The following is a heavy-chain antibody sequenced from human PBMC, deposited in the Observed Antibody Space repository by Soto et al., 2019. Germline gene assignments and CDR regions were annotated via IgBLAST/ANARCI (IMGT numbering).Heavy chain of an antibody. CDR1: GFTFGKYA. CDR2: ISGSGGDT. CDR3: AQVRGYTGYDFGDWFDQ. D-gene: IGHD5-12*01. J-gene: IGHJ5*02. V-gene: IGHV3-23*01. Sequence: EVQLLESGGGLVQPGGSLRLSCAASGFTFGKYAMSWVRQAPGKGLEWVTSISGSGGDTFYAGSVKGRFTISRDISKNTLSLQMDSLRAEDTAGYYFAQVRGYTGYDFGDWFDQWGRGSRVPVSS.